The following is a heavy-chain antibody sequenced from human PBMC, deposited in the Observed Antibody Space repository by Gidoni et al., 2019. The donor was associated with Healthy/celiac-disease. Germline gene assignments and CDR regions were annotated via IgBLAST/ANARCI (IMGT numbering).Heavy chain of an antibody. Sequence: QVQLVESGGGVVQPGRSLRLSCAASGFTFSSYGMHWVRQAPGKGLEWVAVISYDGSNKYYADSVKGRFTISRDNSKNTLYLQMNSLRAEDTAVYYCAKDRGEQLWFLVDYWGQGTLVTVSS. CDR1: GFTFSSYG. D-gene: IGHD5-18*01. CDR2: ISYDGSNK. J-gene: IGHJ4*02. CDR3: AKDRGEQLWFLVDY. V-gene: IGHV3-30*18.